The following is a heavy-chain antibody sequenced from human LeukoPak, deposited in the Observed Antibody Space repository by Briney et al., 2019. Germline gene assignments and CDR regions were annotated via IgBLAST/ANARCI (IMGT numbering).Heavy chain of an antibody. CDR1: GGSISSYY. Sequence: SETLSLTCSVSGGSISSYYWSWIRQPPGKGLEWIGYIYNNGRTYYNPSLKSRVSISVDTSKNLFSLKVSSVTAADAAVYYCARGRSSSWSSFDYWGQGTLVTVSS. CDR3: ARGRSSSWSSFDY. J-gene: IGHJ4*02. CDR2: IYNNGRT. V-gene: IGHV4-4*09. D-gene: IGHD6-13*01.